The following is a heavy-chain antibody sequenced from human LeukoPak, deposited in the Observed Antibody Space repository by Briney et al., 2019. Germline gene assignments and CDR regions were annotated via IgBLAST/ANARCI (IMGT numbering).Heavy chain of an antibody. CDR1: GFIFNTYW. V-gene: IGHV3-23*01. Sequence: GGSLRLSCRASGFIFNTYWMNWVRQAPGKGLEWVSAISGSGGSTYYADSVKGRFTISRDNSKNTLYLQMNSLRAEDTAVYYCAKEVVDYGSGSPHYFDYWGQGTLVTVSS. CDR2: ISGSGGST. CDR3: AKEVVDYGSGSPHYFDY. J-gene: IGHJ4*02. D-gene: IGHD3-10*01.